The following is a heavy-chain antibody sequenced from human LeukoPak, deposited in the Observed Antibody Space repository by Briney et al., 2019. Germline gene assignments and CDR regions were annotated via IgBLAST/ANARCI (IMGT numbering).Heavy chain of an antibody. V-gene: IGHV3-30*02. CDR2: IRFDGTNK. CDR3: AKGYSYGYEY. Sequence: PGGSLRLSRAASGFTFSSSAMHWVRQAPGKGLEWVAFIRFDGTNKYYADSVKGRFTISRDNSKNTLYLQMNSLRAEDTAVYYCAKGYSYGYEYWGQGALVTVSS. CDR1: GFTFSSSA. D-gene: IGHD5-18*01. J-gene: IGHJ4*02.